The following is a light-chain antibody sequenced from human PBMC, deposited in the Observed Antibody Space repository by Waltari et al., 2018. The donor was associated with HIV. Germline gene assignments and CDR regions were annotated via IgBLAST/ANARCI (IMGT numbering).Light chain of an antibody. V-gene: IGLV2-8*01. CDR3: SSYAGYNNYV. CDR1: GSDVGAYTY. CDR2: EVN. Sequence: QSALTQPPSASGSPGQSVTIPCTGTGSDVGAYTYVSWYQQHPGKAPKLMIYEVNKRPSGVPDRFSGSKSGNTASLTVSGLQAEDEADYYCSSYAGYNNYVFGTGTKVTVL. J-gene: IGLJ1*01.